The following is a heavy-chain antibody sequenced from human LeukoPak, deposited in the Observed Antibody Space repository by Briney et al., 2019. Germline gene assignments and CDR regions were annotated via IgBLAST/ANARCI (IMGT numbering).Heavy chain of an antibody. CDR2: ISGSGGST. CDR1: GFTFSSYA. J-gene: IGHJ5*02. D-gene: IGHD5-18*01. CDR3: ARDDTAMGRFDP. Sequence: GGSLRLSCAASGFTFSSYAMSWVRQAPGKGLEWVSAISGSGGSTYYADSVKGRFTISRDNAKNSLYLQMNSLRAEDTAVYYCARDDTAMGRFDPWGQGTLVTVSS. V-gene: IGHV3-23*01.